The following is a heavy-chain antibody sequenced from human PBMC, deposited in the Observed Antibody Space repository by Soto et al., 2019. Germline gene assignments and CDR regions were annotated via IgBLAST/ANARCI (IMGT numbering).Heavy chain of an antibody. Sequence: QVQLVQSGAEVKKPGASVKVSCKASGYTFTSYAMHWVRQAPGQRLEWMGWINAGNGNTKYSQKFQGRVTITRDTSASTADMELSSLRSEDTAVYYCARDWCSSTSCYRGGSDYYGMDVWGQGTTVTVSS. CDR2: INAGNGNT. CDR3: ARDWCSSTSCYRGGSDYYGMDV. J-gene: IGHJ6*02. V-gene: IGHV1-3*01. D-gene: IGHD2-2*01. CDR1: GYTFTSYA.